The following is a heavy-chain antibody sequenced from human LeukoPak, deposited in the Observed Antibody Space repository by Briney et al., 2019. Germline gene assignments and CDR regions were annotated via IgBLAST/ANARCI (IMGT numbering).Heavy chain of an antibody. V-gene: IGHV3-48*01. CDR3: ARVPNWGFAYYFDD. Sequence: GGSLRLSGAGSGFTFSSFSFNWVRQAPGKGLEGISYISYSTNTIYYRVSVRGRFKIYRDNAKNSMYLQMNSVRAEDTAVYYCARVPNWGFAYYFDDWGQGTLVTVSS. CDR1: GFTFSSFS. D-gene: IGHD7-27*01. CDR2: ISYSTNTI. J-gene: IGHJ4*02.